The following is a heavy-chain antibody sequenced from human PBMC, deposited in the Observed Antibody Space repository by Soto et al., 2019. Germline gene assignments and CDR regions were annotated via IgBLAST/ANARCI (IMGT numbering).Heavy chain of an antibody. J-gene: IGHJ3*02. D-gene: IGHD1-26*01. V-gene: IGHV1-46*01. CDR3: ASPIGGSYNAFDI. CDR2: INPSGSIT. CDR1: GYTFISYY. Sequence: ASVKVSCKASGYTFISYYTHWVRQAPGQGLQWMGIINPSGSITTYAQKFQGRVTMTRDTSTSTVYMELSSLTSDDTAVYYCASPIGGSYNAFDIWGQGTMVTVSS.